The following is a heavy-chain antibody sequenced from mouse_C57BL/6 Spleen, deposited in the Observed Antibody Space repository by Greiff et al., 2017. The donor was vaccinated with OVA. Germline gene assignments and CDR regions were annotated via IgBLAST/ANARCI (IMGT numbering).Heavy chain of an antibody. CDR2: IHPNSGST. CDR3: ARFDSNYAFAY. D-gene: IGHD2-5*01. CDR1: GYTFTSYW. V-gene: IGHV1-64*01. J-gene: IGHJ3*01. Sequence: VQLQQPGAELVKPGASVKLSCKASGYTFTSYWMHWVKQRPGQGLEWIGMIHPNSGSTNYNEKFKSKATLTVDKSSSTAYMQLSSLTSEDSAVYYCARFDSNYAFAYWGQGTLVTVSA.